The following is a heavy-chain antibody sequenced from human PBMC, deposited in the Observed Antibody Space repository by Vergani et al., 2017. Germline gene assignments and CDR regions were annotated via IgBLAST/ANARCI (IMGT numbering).Heavy chain of an antibody. CDR3: ARALTAGPGDKYYDYVWGSYPYYYYGMDV. D-gene: IGHD3-16*02. V-gene: IGHV4-59*11. CDR1: GGSISSHY. CDR2: IYYSGST. J-gene: IGHJ6*02. Sequence: QVQLQESGPGLVKPSETLSLTCTVSGGSISSHYWSWIRQPPGKGLEWIGYIYYSGSTNYNPSLKSRVTISVDTSKNQFSLKLSSVTAADTAVYYCARALTAGPGDKYYDYVWGSYPYYYYGMDVWGQGTTVTVSS.